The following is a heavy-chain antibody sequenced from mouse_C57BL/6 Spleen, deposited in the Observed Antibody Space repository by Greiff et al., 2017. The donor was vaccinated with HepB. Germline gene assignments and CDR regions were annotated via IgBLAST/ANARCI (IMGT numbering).Heavy chain of an antibody. CDR1: GYAFSSYW. J-gene: IGHJ4*01. Sequence: VQLQQSGAELVKPGASVKISCKASGYAFSSYWMNWVKQRPGKGLEWIGQIYPGDGDTNYNGKFKGKATLTEDKSSSTAYLQLSSLASEDSAVYFCARCYGKDYAMDYWGQGTSVTVSS. V-gene: IGHV1-80*01. CDR2: IYPGDGDT. CDR3: ARCYGKDYAMDY. D-gene: IGHD2-1*01.